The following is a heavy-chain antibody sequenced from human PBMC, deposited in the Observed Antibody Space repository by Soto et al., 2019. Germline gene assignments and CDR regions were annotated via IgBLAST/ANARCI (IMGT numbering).Heavy chain of an antibody. CDR2: ICSNGGRT. V-gene: IGHV3-64D*08. Sequence: GGSLRLSCSAPGFTFSSYSMDWVRQAPGKGLGYVLAICSNGGRTYYADSVKAAFTISRDNSKNTLYLQMSSLRAEDTAVYYCVKVVVPAAEHDFWSGPYYYYYGMDVWGQGTTVTVSS. CDR1: GFTFSSYS. J-gene: IGHJ6*02. D-gene: IGHD3-3*01. CDR3: VKVVVPAAEHDFWSGPYYYYYGMDV.